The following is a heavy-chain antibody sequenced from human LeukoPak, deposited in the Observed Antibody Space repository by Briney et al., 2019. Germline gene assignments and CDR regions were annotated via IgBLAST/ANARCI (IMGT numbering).Heavy chain of an antibody. Sequence: GGSLRLSCAASGFSFSTNPMSWVRQAPGKGLEWVSAISPDKTYYADSVKGRLTISRDNYKNTVDLHMSSPRAEDTAIYYCVKEHVDRAFTPSFEIWGQGTVVTVSS. CDR3: VKEHVDRAFTPSFEI. J-gene: IGHJ3*02. D-gene: IGHD3-10*01. CDR2: ISPDKT. V-gene: IGHV3-23*01. CDR1: GFSFSTNP.